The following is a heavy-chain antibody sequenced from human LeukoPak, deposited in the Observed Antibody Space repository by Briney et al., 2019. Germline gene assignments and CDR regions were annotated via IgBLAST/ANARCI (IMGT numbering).Heavy chain of an antibody. V-gene: IGHV3-15*01. CDR3: TTAGVYAIPDY. CDR1: GFTFSSYA. D-gene: IGHD2-8*01. J-gene: IGHJ4*02. CDR2: IKSKTDGGTT. Sequence: GGSLRLSCAASGFTFSSYAMSWVRQAPGKGLEWVGRIKSKTDGGTTDYAAPVKGRFTISRDDSKNTLYLQMNSLKTEDTAVYYCTTAGVYAIPDYWGQGTLVTVSS.